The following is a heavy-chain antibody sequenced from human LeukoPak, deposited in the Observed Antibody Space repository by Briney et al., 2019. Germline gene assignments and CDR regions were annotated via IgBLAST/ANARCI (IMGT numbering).Heavy chain of an antibody. D-gene: IGHD2-21*01. CDR3: ARGLAEAY. J-gene: IGHJ4*02. Sequence: PGRTLRLSCAASGFTFSSYAMHWVRQAPGKGLEWVAVISFDGSNKSYTDSVKRRFPISRDNSKNPLCLQMNSLRAEDTAVYYCARGLAEAYWGQGTLVTVSS. V-gene: IGHV3-30*04. CDR1: GFTFSSYA. CDR2: ISFDGSNK.